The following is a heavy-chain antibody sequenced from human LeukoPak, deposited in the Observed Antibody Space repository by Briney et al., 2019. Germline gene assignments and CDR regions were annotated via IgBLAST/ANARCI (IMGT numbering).Heavy chain of an antibody. CDR1: GITFSSYG. J-gene: IGHJ5*02. Sequence: GGSLRLSCGASGITFSSYGMHWVRQAPGKGLEWVASISYDGSNKYYADSVKGRFTISRDNSKNTLFLQMNSLRAEDTAVYYCARDDALDYYDSSGYYPWGQGTLVTVSS. CDR3: ARDDALDYYDSSGYYP. V-gene: IGHV3-30*03. CDR2: ISYDGSNK. D-gene: IGHD3-22*01.